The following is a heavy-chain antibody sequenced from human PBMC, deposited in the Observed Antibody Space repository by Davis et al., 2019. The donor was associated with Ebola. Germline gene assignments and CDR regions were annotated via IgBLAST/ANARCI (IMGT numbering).Heavy chain of an antibody. D-gene: IGHD3-16*01. CDR1: GFTFSSYY. CDR3: ARASRYDSRQLYFQH. V-gene: IGHV3-53*01. J-gene: IGHJ1*01. CDR2: IYSGGST. Sequence: GESLKISCAASGFTFSSYYMSWVRQAPGKGLEWVSVIYSGGSTYYADSVKGRFTISRDNSKNTLYLQMNSLRAEDTAVYYCARASRYDSRQLYFQHWGQGTLVTVSS.